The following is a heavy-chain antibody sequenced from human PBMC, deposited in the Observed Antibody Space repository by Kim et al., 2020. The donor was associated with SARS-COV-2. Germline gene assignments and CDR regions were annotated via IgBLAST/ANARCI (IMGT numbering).Heavy chain of an antibody. CDR2: IIPILGTP. CDR1: GGSISSYA. Sequence: SVKVSCKASGGSISSYAITWLRQAPGQRLEWMGSIIPILGTPNYAQKFQDRVTITADISASTVYMDLSSLTSEDTAVYYCAADLRVGATAMFYFDYWGQGSLITVSS. V-gene: IGHV1-69*04. CDR3: AADLRVGATAMFYFDY. D-gene: IGHD1-1*01. J-gene: IGHJ4*02.